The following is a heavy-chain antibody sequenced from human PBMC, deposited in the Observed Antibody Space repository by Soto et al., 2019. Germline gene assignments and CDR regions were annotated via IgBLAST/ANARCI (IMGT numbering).Heavy chain of an antibody. Sequence: EASVKVSCKASGYTFTSYDINWVRQATGQGLEWMGWMNPNSGNTGYAQKFQGRVTMTRNTSISTAYMELSSLRSEDTAVYYCARSRPLLSGWYFQGDYWGQGTLVTVSS. J-gene: IGHJ4*02. CDR2: MNPNSGNT. D-gene: IGHD6-19*01. CDR3: ARSRPLLSGWYFQGDY. V-gene: IGHV1-8*01. CDR1: GYTFTSYD.